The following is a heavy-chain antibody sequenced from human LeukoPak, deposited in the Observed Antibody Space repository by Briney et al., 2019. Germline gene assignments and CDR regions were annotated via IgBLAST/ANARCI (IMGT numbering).Heavy chain of an antibody. Sequence: PGGSLRLSCRVSGFTFNTYWMHWVRQAPGKGLVWVARMNNDGRVISYADSVKGRFTISRDNAKNTLYLQMTSLRLDDTAVYFCAREFEATGFWALDYWGQGTLVTACS. CDR2: MNNDGRVI. J-gene: IGHJ4*02. D-gene: IGHD3-16*01. V-gene: IGHV3-74*01. CDR1: GFTFNTYW. CDR3: AREFEATGFWALDY.